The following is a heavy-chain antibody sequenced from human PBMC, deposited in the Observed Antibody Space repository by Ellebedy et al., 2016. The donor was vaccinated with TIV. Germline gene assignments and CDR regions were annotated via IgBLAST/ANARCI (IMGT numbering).Heavy chain of an antibody. J-gene: IGHJ4*02. D-gene: IGHD3-22*01. CDR2: MRYDGSHK. V-gene: IGHV3-30*02. CDR1: GFTFSDYG. CDR3: AKFPYYYDSSGYSF. Sequence: PGGSLRLSCAASGFTFSDYGMHWVRQAPGKGLERVAFMRYDGSHKYYADSVKGRFTISRDNSKNTLYLRMNSLRAEDTAVYYCAKFPYYYDSSGYSFWGQGTLVTVSS.